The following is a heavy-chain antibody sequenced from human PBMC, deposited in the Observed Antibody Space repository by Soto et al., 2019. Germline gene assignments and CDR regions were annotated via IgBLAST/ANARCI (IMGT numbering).Heavy chain of an antibody. Sequence: GGSLRLSCAASGFTFSSYSMNWVRQAPGKGLEWVSYISSSSSTIYYADSVKGRFTISRDNAKNSLYLQMNSLRAEDTAVYYCARVPLLEWLKRPKKSYYMDVWGKGTTVTVSS. CDR3: ARVPLLEWLKRPKKSYYMDV. CDR2: ISSSSSTI. V-gene: IGHV3-48*01. J-gene: IGHJ6*03. D-gene: IGHD3-3*01. CDR1: GFTFSSYS.